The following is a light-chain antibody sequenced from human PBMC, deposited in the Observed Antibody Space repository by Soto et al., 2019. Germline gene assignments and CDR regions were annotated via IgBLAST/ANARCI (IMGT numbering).Light chain of an antibody. CDR3: CSYAGSPRYV. CDR1: SSDVGTYNY. V-gene: IGLV2-11*01. J-gene: IGLJ1*01. CDR2: DVS. Sequence: HSALTQPRSVSGSLGQSVTISCTGTSSDVGTYNYVSWYQQHPGKAPKVMIYDVSERPSGVPDRFSGSKSGNTASLTISGLQAEDEADYYCCSYAGSPRYVLGTGTKLTVL.